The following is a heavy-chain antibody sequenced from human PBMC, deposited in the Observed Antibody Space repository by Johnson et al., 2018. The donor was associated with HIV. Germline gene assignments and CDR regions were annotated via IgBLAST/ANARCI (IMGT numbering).Heavy chain of an antibody. CDR1: AFTFSSYA. V-gene: IGHV3-30-3*01. J-gene: IGHJ3*02. Sequence: QVQLVESGGGVVQPGRSLRLSCAASAFTFSSYAIHWVRQAPGKGLEWVALISYDGNNKYYADSVKGRFTISRDNSKNTLYLQMNSLRAEDTAVYYCATDQGSHDIWGQGTMVTVSS. CDR3: ATDQGSHDI. CDR2: ISYDGNNK.